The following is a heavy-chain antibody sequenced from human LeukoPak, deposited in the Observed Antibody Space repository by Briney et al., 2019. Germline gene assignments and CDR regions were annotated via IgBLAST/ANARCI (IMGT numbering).Heavy chain of an antibody. CDR2: IFPGDSDT. CDR3: ASEYCSGGNCYFDY. D-gene: IGHD2-15*01. Sequence: KSGESLKISCKGSEYSFATYWIGWVRQMPGQGLEWMGIIFPGDSDTRYSPSFQGQVTISADKSISTAYLQWSGLKASDTAIYYCASEYCSGGNCYFDYWGQGTLVTVSS. CDR1: EYSFATYW. V-gene: IGHV5-51*01. J-gene: IGHJ4*02.